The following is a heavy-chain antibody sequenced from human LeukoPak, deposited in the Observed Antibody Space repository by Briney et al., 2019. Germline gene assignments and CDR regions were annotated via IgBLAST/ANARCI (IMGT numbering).Heavy chain of an antibody. CDR1: GFTFSSYS. Sequence: GGSLRLSCAASGFTFSSYSMNWVRQAPGKGLEWVSSISSSSSYTNYADSVKGRFTISRDNAKNSLYLQMNSLRAEDTAVYYCAKVPAAGDYFDYWGQGTLVTVSS. CDR3: AKVPAAGDYFDY. D-gene: IGHD2-2*01. CDR2: ISSSSSYT. V-gene: IGHV3-21*01. J-gene: IGHJ4*02.